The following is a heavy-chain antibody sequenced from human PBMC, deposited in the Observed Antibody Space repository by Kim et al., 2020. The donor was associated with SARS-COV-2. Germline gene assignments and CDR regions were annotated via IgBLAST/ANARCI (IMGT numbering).Heavy chain of an antibody. CDR3: ARDYREPITIAQNWFDP. CDR2: INPSGGST. D-gene: IGHD3-3*01. V-gene: IGHV1-46*01. J-gene: IGHJ5*02. Sequence: ASVKVSCKASGYTFTSYYMHWVRQAPGQGLEWMGIINPSGGSTSYAQKFQGRVTMTRDTSTSTVYMELSSLRSEDTAVYYCARDYREPITIAQNWFDPWGQGTLVTVSS. CDR1: GYTFTSYY.